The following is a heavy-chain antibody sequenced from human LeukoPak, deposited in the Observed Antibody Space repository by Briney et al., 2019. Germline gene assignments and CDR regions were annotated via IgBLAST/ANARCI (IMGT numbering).Heavy chain of an antibody. CDR3: ARGLGTINFDY. CDR1: GGSISSYY. Sequence: PSETLSLTCTVSGGSISSYYWSWIRQPPGKGLEWIGYIYYSGSTNYNPSLKSRVTISVDTSKYQISLKLSSVTAADTAVYYCARGLGTINFDYWGQGTLVTVSS. D-gene: IGHD1-7*01. J-gene: IGHJ4*02. V-gene: IGHV4-59*12. CDR2: IYYSGST.